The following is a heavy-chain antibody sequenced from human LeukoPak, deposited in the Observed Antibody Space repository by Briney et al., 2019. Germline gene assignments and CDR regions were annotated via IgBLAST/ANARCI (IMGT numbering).Heavy chain of an antibody. Sequence: GGSLRLSCAASGFVFSSYWMHWVRQAPGKGLVWVSRIYTDGSYTNYADSVKGRFTISRDNAKNTLSLHMNSLRAEGMAVYYCARGDDESLDHWGQGTLVTVSS. J-gene: IGHJ4*02. D-gene: IGHD3-16*01. CDR3: ARGDDESLDH. V-gene: IGHV3-74*01. CDR2: IYTDGSYT. CDR1: GFVFSSYW.